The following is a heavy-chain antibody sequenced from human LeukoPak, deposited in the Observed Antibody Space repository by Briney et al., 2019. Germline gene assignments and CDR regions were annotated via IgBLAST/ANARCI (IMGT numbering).Heavy chain of an antibody. Sequence: PGGSLRLSCAISGFTFSDYSMNWVRQAPGKGLEWVSYISTSGDTIYYADSVKGRFIISRDNAKNSLYLQMNSLRAEDTAVYYCARGPPLFDPWGQGTRVTVSS. CDR2: ISTSGDTI. J-gene: IGHJ5*02. V-gene: IGHV3-48*01. CDR1: GFTFSDYS. CDR3: ARGPPLFDP.